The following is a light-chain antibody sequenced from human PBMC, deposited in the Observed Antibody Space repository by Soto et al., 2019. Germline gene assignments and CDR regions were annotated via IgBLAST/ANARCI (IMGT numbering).Light chain of an antibody. V-gene: IGKV3-15*01. CDR1: QNIRSL. Sequence: EVMMTQSPATLSVSPGERATLSCRAAQNIRSLLAWYQHKPGQAPRLLIYGASTRATAIPARFTGSGSGTEFTLTISSLQSEDFAVYYCQQYNNWPITFGPGTRLEIK. CDR3: QQYNNWPIT. CDR2: GAS. J-gene: IGKJ5*01.